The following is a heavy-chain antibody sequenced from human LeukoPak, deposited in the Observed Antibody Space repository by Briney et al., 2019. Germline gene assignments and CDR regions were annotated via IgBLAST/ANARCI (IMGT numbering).Heavy chain of an antibody. Sequence: PSETLSLTCTVSGGSISSYYWSWIRQPPGKGLEWIGYIYYSGSTNYNPSLKSRVTISVDTSKNEFSLKLSSVTAADTAVYYCAREGGGCSGGSCYSAKYYFDYWGQGTLVTVSS. D-gene: IGHD2-15*01. CDR3: AREGGGCSGGSCYSAKYYFDY. J-gene: IGHJ4*02. CDR1: GGSISSYY. V-gene: IGHV4-59*12. CDR2: IYYSGST.